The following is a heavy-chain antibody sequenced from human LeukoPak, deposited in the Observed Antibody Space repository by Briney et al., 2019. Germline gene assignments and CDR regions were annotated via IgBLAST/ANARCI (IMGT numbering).Heavy chain of an antibody. CDR2: INPSGGST. D-gene: IGHD3-22*01. CDR1: GYTFTGYY. Sequence: GASVKVSCKASGYTFTGYYMHWVRQAPGQGLEWMGIINPSGGSTSYAQKFQGRVTMTRDTSTSTVYMELSSLRSEDTAVYYCARRSLLGGSGYYHVFDYWGQGTLVTVSS. J-gene: IGHJ4*02. V-gene: IGHV1-46*01. CDR3: ARRSLLGGSGYYHVFDY.